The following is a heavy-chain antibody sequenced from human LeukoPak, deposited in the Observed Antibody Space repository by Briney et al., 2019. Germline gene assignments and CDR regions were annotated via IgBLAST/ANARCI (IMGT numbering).Heavy chain of an antibody. V-gene: IGHV3-64*01. J-gene: IGHJ4*02. CDR1: GFTFSSYA. D-gene: IGHD3-22*01. CDR2: ISSNGGST. Sequence: GGSLRLSCAASGFTFSSYAMHWVRQAPGKGLEYVSAISSNGGSTYYANSVKGRFTISRDNSKNTLYLQMNSLRAEDTAVYYCAKAPRTMIVVVIELDYRGQGTLVTVSS. CDR3: AKAPRTMIVVVIELDY.